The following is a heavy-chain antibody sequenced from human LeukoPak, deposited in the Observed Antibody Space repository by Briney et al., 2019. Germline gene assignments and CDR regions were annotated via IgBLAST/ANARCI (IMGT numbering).Heavy chain of an antibody. CDR3: ARLGKIQLWPADPYFDY. V-gene: IGHV4-39*01. CDR1: GGSISSSGYY. J-gene: IGHJ4*02. CDR2: IYYSGST. D-gene: IGHD5-18*01. Sequence: SETLSLTCTVSGGSISSSGYYWGWIRQPPGKGLEWLGSIYYSGSTYYNPSLKSRVTISVDTSENQFSLKLSSVTAADTAVYYFARLGKIQLWPADPYFDYWGQGTLVTVSS.